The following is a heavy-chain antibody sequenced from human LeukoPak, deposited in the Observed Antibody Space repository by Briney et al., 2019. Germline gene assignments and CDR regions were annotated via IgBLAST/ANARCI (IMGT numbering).Heavy chain of an antibody. Sequence: GGSLRLSCTASGFTVSSNYMSWVRQAPAQGLEWVSVSYSGGSSYYADSVKGRFTISRDNSKNTLYLQMNSLRAEDTAVYFCAREEHYRKYFALWGRGTLVTVSS. V-gene: IGHV3-53*01. CDR3: AREEHYRKYFAL. J-gene: IGHJ2*01. CDR2: SYSGGSS. CDR1: GFTVSSNY. D-gene: IGHD3-16*02.